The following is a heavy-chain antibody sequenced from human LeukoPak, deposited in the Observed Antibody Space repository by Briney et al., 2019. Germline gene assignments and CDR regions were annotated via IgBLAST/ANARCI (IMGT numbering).Heavy chain of an antibody. CDR3: ARVSTGSEYFDY. Sequence: PGGSPRLSCAASGFTFSSYEMNWVRQAPGKGLEWVSYISRSGSTIFSADSVKGRFTTSRDNAKNSLFLQMNSLRAEDTAVYYCARVSTGSEYFDYWGQGTLVTVSS. CDR1: GFTFSSYE. CDR2: ISRSGSTI. J-gene: IGHJ4*02. V-gene: IGHV3-48*03.